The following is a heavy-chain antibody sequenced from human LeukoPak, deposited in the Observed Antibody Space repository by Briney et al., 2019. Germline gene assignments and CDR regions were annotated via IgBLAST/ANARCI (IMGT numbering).Heavy chain of an antibody. CDR2: INHSGST. D-gene: IGHD3-10*01. V-gene: IGHV4-34*01. J-gene: IGHJ4*02. CDR1: GGSFSGYY. CDR3: ARNGDGLLWFGEFYY. Sequence: SETLSLTCAVYGGSFSGYYWSWIRQPPGKGLEWIGEINHSGSTNYNPSLKSRVTISVDTSKNQFSLKLSSVTAADTAVYYCARNGDGLLWFGEFYYWGQGTRVTVSS.